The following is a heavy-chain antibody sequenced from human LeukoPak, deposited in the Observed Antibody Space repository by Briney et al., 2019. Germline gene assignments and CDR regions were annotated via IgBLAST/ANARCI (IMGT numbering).Heavy chain of an antibody. V-gene: IGHV4-34*09. D-gene: IGHD2-15*01. CDR1: GGSFSGYY. CDR3: ARDSVAEGWFDP. CDR2: INHSGST. J-gene: IGHJ5*02. Sequence: KTSETLSLTCAVYGGSFSGYYWSWIRQPPGKGLEWIGEINHSGSTHYNPSLKSRVTISIDTSKNQFSLKLNSVTAADTAVYYCARDSVAEGWFDPWGQGTLVTVSS.